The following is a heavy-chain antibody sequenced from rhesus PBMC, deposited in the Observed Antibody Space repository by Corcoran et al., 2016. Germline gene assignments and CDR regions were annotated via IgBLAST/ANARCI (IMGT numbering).Heavy chain of an antibody. V-gene: IGHV3-183*02. Sequence: DVQLVESGGGLVQPGGSLRLSCAASGFTFGAYAMHVVRNATGKGMEWVSTISNIGRTVDYADSVKGRFTVSRDNAKNSLSLQMSNLRAEDTALYYCSRDDHRSSWGQGVLVTVSS. CDR1: GFTFGAYA. D-gene: IGHD4-29*01. CDR3: SRDDHRSS. J-gene: IGHJ4*01. CDR2: ISNIGRTV.